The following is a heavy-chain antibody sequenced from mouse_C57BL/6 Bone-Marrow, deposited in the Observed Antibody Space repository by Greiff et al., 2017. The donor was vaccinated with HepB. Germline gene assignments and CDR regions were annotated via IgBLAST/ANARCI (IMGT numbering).Heavy chain of an antibody. V-gene: IGHV1-26*01. J-gene: IGHJ2*01. D-gene: IGHD1-1*01. Sequence: EVQLQQSGPELVKPGASVKISCKASGYTFTDYYMNWVKQSHGKSLEWIGDINPNNGGTSYNQKFKGKATLTVDKSSSTAYMELRSLTSEDSAVYYCARSGFITTVVATGDYWGQGTTLTVSS. CDR2: INPNNGGT. CDR1: GYTFTDYY. CDR3: ARSGFITTVVATGDY.